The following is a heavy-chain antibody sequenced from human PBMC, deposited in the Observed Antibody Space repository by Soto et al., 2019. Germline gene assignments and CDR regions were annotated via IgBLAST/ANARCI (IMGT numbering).Heavy chain of an antibody. J-gene: IGHJ6*04. CDR2: IIPIFGIG. D-gene: IGHD3-3*01. CDR1: GGTFNRYA. CDR3: ARSGITLFYVVSIAPHYYGEVAV. Sequence: QVQMVQSGAEVKKPGSSVKVSCKASGGTFNRYAISWVRQAPGQGLEWMGGIIPIFGIGNDAQRFQGRVTITSDESTGTAYMELSSLRSEDTGVYYCARSGITLFYVVSIAPHYYGEVAVWGEWTAVTASS. V-gene: IGHV1-69*01.